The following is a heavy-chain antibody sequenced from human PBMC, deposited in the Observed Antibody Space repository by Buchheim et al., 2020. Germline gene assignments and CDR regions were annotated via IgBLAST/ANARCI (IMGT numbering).Heavy chain of an antibody. CDR1: GFTFSSHW. J-gene: IGHJ6*02. CDR2: IKPDGSDK. CDR3: ARRMVGMPTRTMDV. Sequence: EVQLVESGGGLVQPGGSLRLSCAASGFTFSSHWMTWVRQAPGKGLEWVANIKPDGSDKYYVDSVEGRFTISRDNAKNSLFLQMNSPRADDTAVYYCARRMVGMPTRTMDVWGQGTT. D-gene: IGHD5-24*01. V-gene: IGHV3-7*01.